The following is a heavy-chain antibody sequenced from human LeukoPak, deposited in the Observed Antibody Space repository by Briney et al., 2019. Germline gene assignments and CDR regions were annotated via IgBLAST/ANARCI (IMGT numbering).Heavy chain of an antibody. Sequence: SETLSLTCTVSGGSIGSTSDYWGWIRQPPGKGLEWIGSMYYRGSAYYNPSLKSRVTISEDRAKNQFSLKLSSVTAADTAVYYCARYSAYYSPFDDWGQGTLVTVSS. CDR2: MYYRGSA. CDR1: GGSIGSTSDY. V-gene: IGHV4-39*07. J-gene: IGHJ4*02. D-gene: IGHD3-22*01. CDR3: ARYSAYYSPFDD.